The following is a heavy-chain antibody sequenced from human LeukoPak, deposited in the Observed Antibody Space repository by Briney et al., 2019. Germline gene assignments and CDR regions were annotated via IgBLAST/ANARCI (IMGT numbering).Heavy chain of an antibody. CDR2: IYRGGST. CDR3: ATHRPWELQSAFDY. D-gene: IGHD1-26*01. CDR1: GFTVSGNY. J-gene: IGHJ4*02. V-gene: IGHV3-53*01. Sequence: GGYLRLSCAASGFTVSGNYMSWVRQAPGKGLEWVSGIYRGGSTYYADSGDGRFTISSDTTKNTVYLQMNSLRAEDTAVYYCATHRPWELQSAFDYWGQGTLVTVSS.